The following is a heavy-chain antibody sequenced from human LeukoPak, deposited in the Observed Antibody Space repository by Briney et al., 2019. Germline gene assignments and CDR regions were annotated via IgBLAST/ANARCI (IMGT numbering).Heavy chain of an antibody. CDR1: GYSFTSYW. Sequence: PGEALQISCKGSGYSFTSYWIGWVRQMPGKGLEWMGIHYPDDSDTRHSPSFQGQVTISADKSISTAYLQWSSLKASDTATYYCARPEGRRMTTSGCRCAFDFWCEGTNATVSS. J-gene: IGHJ3*01. V-gene: IGHV5-51*01. D-gene: IGHD2-2*01. CDR3: ARPEGRRMTTSGCRCAFDF. CDR2: HYPDDSDT.